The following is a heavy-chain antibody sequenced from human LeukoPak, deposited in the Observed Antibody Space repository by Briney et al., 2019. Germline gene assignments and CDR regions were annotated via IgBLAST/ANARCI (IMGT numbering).Heavy chain of an antibody. CDR2: ISSSGGTI. D-gene: IGHD3-3*01. CDR3: ARWSPQSGFDI. CDR1: GFTFSEFY. Sequence: GGSLRLSCTASGFTFSEFYMSWIRQAPGKGLEWVSYISSSGGTIYYADSVKEGRFPISRDNAKNSLFLQMNGLRAEDTAVYFCARWSPQSGFDIWGQGTMVTVSS. V-gene: IGHV3-11*04. J-gene: IGHJ3*02.